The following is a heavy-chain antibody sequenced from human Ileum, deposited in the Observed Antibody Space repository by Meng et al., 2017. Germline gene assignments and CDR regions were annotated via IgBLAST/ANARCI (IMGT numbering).Heavy chain of an antibody. D-gene: IGHD3-10*01. CDR2: IDHSGST. Sequence: QGKLQPWGAGRLKPSHPPSLTGAVYGGSFSGYYCGWIRQPPGKGLEWIGDIDHSGSTNYNPSLKSRVTISVDTSKNQFSLNLNSVTAADTAVYYCARGGGPRAYYFDYWGQGALVTVSS. V-gene: IGHV4-34*01. CDR1: GGSFSGYY. J-gene: IGHJ4*02. CDR3: ARGGGPRAYYFDY.